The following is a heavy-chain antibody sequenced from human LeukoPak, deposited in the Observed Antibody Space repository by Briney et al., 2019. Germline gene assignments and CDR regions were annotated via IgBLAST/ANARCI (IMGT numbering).Heavy chain of an antibody. CDR3: AKRADGYYCDH. V-gene: IGHV3-30*18. CDR1: GFTFSDYY. CDR2: ISYDGSNK. D-gene: IGHD1-26*01. Sequence: PGGSLRLSCAASGFTFSDYYMSWIRQAPGKGLEWVAVISYDGSNKYYADSVKGRFTISRDNLKNTVNLQMDSLTAEDTAVYYCAKRADGYYCDHWGQGTLVTVSS. J-gene: IGHJ4*02.